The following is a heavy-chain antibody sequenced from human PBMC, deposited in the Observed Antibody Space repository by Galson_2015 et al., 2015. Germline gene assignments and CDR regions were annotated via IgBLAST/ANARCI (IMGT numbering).Heavy chain of an antibody. D-gene: IGHD2-2*01. CDR3: ARDDPLYCSSTSCHGGEDNWFDP. V-gene: IGHV1-69*13. J-gene: IGHJ5*02. Sequence: SVKVSCKASGGTFSSYAISWVRQAPGQGLEWMGGIIPIFSTANYAQKFQGRVTITADESTSIAYMELSSLRSEDTAVYYCARDDPLYCSSTSCHGGEDNWFDPWGQGTLVTVSS. CDR1: GGTFSSYA. CDR2: IIPIFSTA.